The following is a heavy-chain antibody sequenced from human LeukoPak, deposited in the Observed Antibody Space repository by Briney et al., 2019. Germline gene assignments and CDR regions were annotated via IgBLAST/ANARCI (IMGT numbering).Heavy chain of an antibody. CDR2: IYYSGST. CDR3: ASLTTGNWFDP. J-gene: IGHJ5*02. Sequence: SETLSLTCTVSGGSISGSYCSWIRQHPGKGLEWIGYIYYSGSTYYNPSLKSRVSISVDTSKNQFSLKLNSVTAADTAVFYCASLTTGNWFDPWGQGTLVTVSS. D-gene: IGHD4/OR15-4a*01. V-gene: IGHV4-59*06. CDR1: GGSISGSY.